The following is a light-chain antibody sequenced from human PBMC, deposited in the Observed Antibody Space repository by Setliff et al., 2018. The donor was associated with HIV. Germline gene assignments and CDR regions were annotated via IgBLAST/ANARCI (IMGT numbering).Light chain of an antibody. Sequence: SALTQPASMSGSPGRSITISCTGTSSDVGGYNYVPWYQQHPGKAPRLIIYGVRNRPSGVSNRFSGSKSGKTASLTISGLQAEDEADYYCSSYAITNTLPFGTGTKVTVL. CDR1: SSDVGGYNY. CDR2: GVR. J-gene: IGLJ1*01. CDR3: SSYAITNTLP. V-gene: IGLV2-14*01.